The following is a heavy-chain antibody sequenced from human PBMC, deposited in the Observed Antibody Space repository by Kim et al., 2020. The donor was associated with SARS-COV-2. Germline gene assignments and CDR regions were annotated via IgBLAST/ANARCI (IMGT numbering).Heavy chain of an antibody. D-gene: IGHD6-19*01. CDR3: ARGNGWYDY. CDR1: DGSISSYY. Sequence: SETLSLTCTVSDGSISSYYWSWIRQPPGKGLEWIGYIYYTRNTNYNPSLKSRVTISVDTSKNQFSLRLSSVTAADTAVYYCARGNGWYDYWGQGTLVTVS. CDR2: IYYTRNT. J-gene: IGHJ4*02. V-gene: IGHV4-59*13.